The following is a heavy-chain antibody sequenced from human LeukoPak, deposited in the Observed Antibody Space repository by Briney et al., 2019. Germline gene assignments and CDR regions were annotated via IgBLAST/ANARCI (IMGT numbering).Heavy chain of an antibody. J-gene: IGHJ6*03. D-gene: IGHD3-10*01. CDR2: ISTYNGNT. CDR1: GYTFTSYG. Sequence: GASVKVSCKASGYTFTSYGISWVRQAPGQGLEWMGWISTYNGNTNYAQKLQGRVTMTTDTSTSTAYMELRSLRSDDMAVYYCARDLHRVVVRGVQHYYYYMDVWGKGTTVTISS. V-gene: IGHV1-18*03. CDR3: ARDLHRVVVRGVQHYYYYMDV.